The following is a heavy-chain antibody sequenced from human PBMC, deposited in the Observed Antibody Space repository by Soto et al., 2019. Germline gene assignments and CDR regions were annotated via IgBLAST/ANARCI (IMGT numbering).Heavy chain of an antibody. V-gene: IGHV3-48*02. CDR3: ARAVTWGLDV. CDR2: ISRSSTGI. J-gene: IGHJ6*02. Sequence: EVQLVESGGGLVQPGGSLRLSCAASGFTFSLYSMSWVRQAPGKGLEWVSYISRSSTGIHYADSVKGRFTISRDDATNSMHLQMNSLGDGDTAVYYCARAVTWGLDVWGQGTKVSISS. D-gene: IGHD3-10*01. CDR1: GFTFSLYS.